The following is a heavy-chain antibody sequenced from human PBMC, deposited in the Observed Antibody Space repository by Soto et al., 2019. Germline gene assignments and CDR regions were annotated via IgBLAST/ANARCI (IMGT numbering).Heavy chain of an antibody. D-gene: IGHD3-9*01. V-gene: IGHV3-48*01. CDR1: GFTFSSYS. CDR3: ASDYDILTGYLPPSNEQFDY. CDR2: ISSSSSTI. J-gene: IGHJ4*02. Sequence: PGGSLRLSCAASGFTFSSYSMNWVRQAPGKGLEWVSYISSSSSTIYYADSVKGRFTISRDNVKNSLYLQMNSLRAEDTAVYYCASDYDILTGYLPPSNEQFDYWGQGTLVTVSS.